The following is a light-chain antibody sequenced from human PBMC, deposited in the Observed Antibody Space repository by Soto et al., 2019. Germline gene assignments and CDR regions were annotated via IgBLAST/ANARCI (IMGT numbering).Light chain of an antibody. CDR1: SDDFETYSL. CDR2: EAT. CDR3: YSFGDDGPV. Sequence: QSVLTQPASVSGSPGQSITISCTGTSDDFETYSLVSWYQHHPDKAPKLMIFEATKRPSGVSDRFSGSKSGNTASLTISGLQAEDEADYYCYSFGDDGPVFGTGTKATAL. V-gene: IGLV2-23*01. J-gene: IGLJ1*01.